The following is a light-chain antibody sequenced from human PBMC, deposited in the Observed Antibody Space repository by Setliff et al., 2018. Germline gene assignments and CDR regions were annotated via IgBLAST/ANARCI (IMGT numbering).Light chain of an antibody. CDR3: SPYAGNYIYV. CDR2: EVS. CDR1: SSDVGGINH. V-gene: IGLV2-8*01. J-gene: IGLJ1*01. Sequence: QSVLTQPPSASGSPGQSVTISCTRTSSDVGGINHVSWYQQHPGKAPRLMIFEVSKRPSGVPGFSGSKSGNTASLTVSGLQAEDEADYYCSPYAGNYIYVFGTGTKGTVL.